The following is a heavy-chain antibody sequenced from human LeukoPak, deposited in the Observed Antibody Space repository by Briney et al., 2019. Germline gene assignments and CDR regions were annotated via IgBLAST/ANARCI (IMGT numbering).Heavy chain of an antibody. D-gene: IGHD3-3*01. V-gene: IGHV3-23*01. Sequence: PGGSLRLSCAASGFTFSSYAMSWVRQAPGKGLEWVSAISGSGGSTYYADSVKGRFTISRDNSKNTLYLQMNSLRAEDTAVYYCARAHYDFWTRYYYYGMDVWGQGTTVTVSS. J-gene: IGHJ6*02. CDR1: GFTFSSYA. CDR2: ISGSGGST. CDR3: ARAHYDFWTRYYYYGMDV.